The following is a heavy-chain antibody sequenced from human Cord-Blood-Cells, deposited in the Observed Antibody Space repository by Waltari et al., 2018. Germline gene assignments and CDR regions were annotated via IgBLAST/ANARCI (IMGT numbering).Heavy chain of an antibody. CDR2: INHSGST. D-gene: IGHD1-26*01. J-gene: IGHJ4*02. CDR1: GGSFSGYY. Sequence: QVQLQQWGAGLLKPSETLSLTCAVYGGSFSGYYWSWVRQPPGKGLEWIGEINHSGSTTYNPPLKSRVTISVDTSKTQFSLKLSSVTSADTAVYDCERSGIPVVDYWGQGTLVTVS. CDR3: ERSGIPVVDY. V-gene: IGHV4-34*01.